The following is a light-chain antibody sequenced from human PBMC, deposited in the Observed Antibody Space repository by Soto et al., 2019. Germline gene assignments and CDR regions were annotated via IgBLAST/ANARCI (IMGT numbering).Light chain of an antibody. J-gene: IGKJ3*01. V-gene: IGKV1-39*01. CDR1: QSISSF. CDR2: GAS. CDR3: QQSSSSLFT. Sequence: DIQMTQSPSSLSASVGDRVTITCRASQSISSFLNWYQQKPGKAPNLLIYGASNLRSGVPSRFSGSGSGTDFTLTISSLQSEDFATYYCQQSSSSLFTFGPGTKVDIK.